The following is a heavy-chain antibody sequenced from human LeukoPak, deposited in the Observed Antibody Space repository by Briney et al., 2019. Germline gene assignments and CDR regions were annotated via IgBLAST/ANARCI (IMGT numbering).Heavy chain of an antibody. Sequence: GGSLRLSCAAFGFTFSNYAMSWVRQAPGRGLEWVSAISGDADSIYYADSVKGRFTISRDNSKNTLYLQVNSLRADDTAVYYCAKKEGGFDHWGQGALVTVSS. CDR1: GFTFSNYA. CDR2: ISGDADSI. D-gene: IGHD1-26*01. J-gene: IGHJ4*02. V-gene: IGHV3-23*01. CDR3: AKKEGGFDH.